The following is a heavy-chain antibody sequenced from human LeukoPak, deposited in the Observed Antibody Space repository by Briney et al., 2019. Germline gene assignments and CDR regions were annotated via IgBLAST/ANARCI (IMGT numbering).Heavy chain of an antibody. D-gene: IGHD3-10*01. CDR3: ARAVNYYGSGSYYSPVYFDY. J-gene: IGHJ4*02. CDR2: IYHSGST. CDR1: GGSISSGGYS. V-gene: IGHV4-30-2*01. Sequence: SETLSLTCAVSGGSISSGGYSWSWIRQPPGKGLEWIGYIYHSGSTYYNPSLKSRVTISVDRSKNQFSLKLSSVTAADTAVYYCARAVNYYGSGSYYSPVYFDYWGQGTLVTVSS.